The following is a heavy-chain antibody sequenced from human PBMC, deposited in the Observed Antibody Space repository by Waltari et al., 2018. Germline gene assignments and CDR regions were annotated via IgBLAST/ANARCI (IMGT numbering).Heavy chain of an antibody. CDR2: IRGYSGSI. D-gene: IGHD2-21*01. CDR3: ARDRDWAFDI. CDR1: GFTFSSYS. Sequence: EVQLVESGGGLVQPGGSLRLSCAASGFTFSSYSMNWFRQGPGKGLEWVSYIRGYSGSIHYADSVKGRITVSRDNAKNSLYLQMSSLTAEDTAVFYCARDRDWAFDIWGQGTMVTVSS. J-gene: IGHJ3*02. V-gene: IGHV3-48*04.